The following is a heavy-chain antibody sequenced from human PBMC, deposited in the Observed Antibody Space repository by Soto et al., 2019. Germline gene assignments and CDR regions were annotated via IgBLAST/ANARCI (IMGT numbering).Heavy chain of an antibody. CDR3: ARDPRIYCTSSSCHSYFDS. D-gene: IGHD2-2*01. J-gene: IGHJ4*02. CDR1: GGSFTSYS. CDR2: IIPVFGTT. V-gene: IGHV1-69*01. Sequence: QVQLVQSGAEVKKPGSSLKLSCRASGGSFTSYSISWLRQAPGQGLEWMGGIIPVFGTTSYAQRLQGRVTITAEESTSTAYLDLSSLISEDTAVYYCARDPRIYCTSSSCHSYFDSWGQGTLVTVSS.